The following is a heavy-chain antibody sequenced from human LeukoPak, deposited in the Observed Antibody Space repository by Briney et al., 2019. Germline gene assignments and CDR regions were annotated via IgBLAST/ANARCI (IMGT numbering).Heavy chain of an antibody. V-gene: IGHV7-4-1*02. CDR2: INTNTGNP. CDR1: EYIFTNYA. CDR3: ARESSSWVFDS. Sequence: ASVKVSCKASEYIFTNYAMNWVRQAPGQGLEWMGWINTNTGNPTYAQGFTGRFVLSLDTSVTTAYLQISSLKAEDTAVYYCARESSSWVFDSWGQGTLVTVSS. D-gene: IGHD6-13*01. J-gene: IGHJ4*02.